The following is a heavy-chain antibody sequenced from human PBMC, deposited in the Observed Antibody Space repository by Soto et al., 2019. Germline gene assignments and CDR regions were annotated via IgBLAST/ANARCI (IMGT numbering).Heavy chain of an antibody. Sequence: GASVKVSCKASGGTFSSYAISWVRQAPGQGLEWMGGIIPIFGTANYAQKFQGRVTITADESTSTAYMELSSLRSEDTAVYYCASIDSYGSGSYFWFDPWGQGTLVTVSS. D-gene: IGHD3-10*01. CDR3: ASIDSYGSGSYFWFDP. V-gene: IGHV1-69*13. CDR2: IIPIFGTA. CDR1: GGTFSSYA. J-gene: IGHJ5*02.